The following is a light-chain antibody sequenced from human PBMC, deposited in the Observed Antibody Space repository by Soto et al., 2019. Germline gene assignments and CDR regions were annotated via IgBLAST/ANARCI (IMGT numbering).Light chain of an antibody. CDR3: NSYTSTSPWV. CDR1: RSDVGGYNY. CDR2: EVS. V-gene: IGLV2-14*01. Sequence: QSALTQPASVSGSPGQSITISCTGTRSDVGGYNYVSWYQQHPGKAPKLMIYEVSNRPSGVSNRFSGSKSGNTASLTISGLQAEDEADYYCNSYTSTSPWVFGGGTQLTVL. J-gene: IGLJ3*02.